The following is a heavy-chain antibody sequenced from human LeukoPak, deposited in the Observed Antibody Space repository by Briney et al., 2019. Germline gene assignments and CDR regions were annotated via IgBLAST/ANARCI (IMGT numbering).Heavy chain of an antibody. D-gene: IGHD1-26*01. Sequence: SVKVSCKASGATFTSKTISWVRQAPGQGLEWMGRIIPMYDIKDYAQKFQGRVTITADKSTSTAYMELSSLTSEDTAVYYCASDRIVGPMESAFDIWGQGTMVTVSP. CDR2: IIPMYDIK. CDR1: GATFTSKT. V-gene: IGHV1-69*02. CDR3: ASDRIVGPMESAFDI. J-gene: IGHJ3*02.